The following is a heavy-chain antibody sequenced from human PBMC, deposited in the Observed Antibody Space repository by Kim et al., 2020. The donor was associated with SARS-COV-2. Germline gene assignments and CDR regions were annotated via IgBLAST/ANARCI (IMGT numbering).Heavy chain of an antibody. Sequence: SETLSLTCTVSGGSISSSSYYWGWIRQPPGKGLEWIGSIYYSGSTYYNPSLKSRVTISVDTSKNQFSLKLSSVTAADTAVYYCASTTPHFDWYAFDYWGQGTLVTVSS. D-gene: IGHD3-9*01. CDR2: IYYSGST. V-gene: IGHV4-39*01. CDR1: GGSISSSSYY. CDR3: ASTTPHFDWYAFDY. J-gene: IGHJ4*02.